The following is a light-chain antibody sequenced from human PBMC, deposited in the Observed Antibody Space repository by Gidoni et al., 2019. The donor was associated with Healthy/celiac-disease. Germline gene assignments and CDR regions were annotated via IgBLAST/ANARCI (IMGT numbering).Light chain of an antibody. Sequence: DIVMTQSPLSLPVTPGEPASISCRSSQSLLHSNGYNYLDWYLQKPGQSPQLLIYLGSNRASGVPDRFSGSGSGTDFTLKISRVEAEDVGVYYCMQALQTDSRLTFGGGTKVEIK. V-gene: IGKV2-28*01. CDR3: MQALQTDSRLT. CDR1: QSLLHSNGYNY. CDR2: LGS. J-gene: IGKJ4*01.